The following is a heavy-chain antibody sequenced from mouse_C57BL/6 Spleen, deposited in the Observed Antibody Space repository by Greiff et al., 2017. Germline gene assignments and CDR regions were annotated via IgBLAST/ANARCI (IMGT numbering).Heavy chain of an antibody. Sequence: QVQLQQPGAELVRPGTSVKLSCKASGYTFTSYWMHWVKQRPGQGLEWIGVIDPSDSYTNYNQKFKGKATLTVDTSSSTAYMQLSRLTSEDSAVYYCAILASSGVRGFAYWGQGTLVTVSA. D-gene: IGHD3-2*02. CDR2: IDPSDSYT. CDR1: GYTFTSYW. CDR3: AILASSGVRGFAY. J-gene: IGHJ3*01. V-gene: IGHV1-59*01.